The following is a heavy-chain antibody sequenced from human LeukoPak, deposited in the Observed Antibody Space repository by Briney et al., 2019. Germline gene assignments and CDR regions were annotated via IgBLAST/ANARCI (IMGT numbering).Heavy chain of an antibody. V-gene: IGHV1-3*04. CDR3: ARPGASSPGNWFAS. J-gene: IGHJ5*01. CDR1: GYTFTNHA. CDR2: INTADGNT. D-gene: IGHD6-13*01. Sequence: ASAKVSCKASGYTFTNHAMHWVRQAPGQGLEWMGWINTADGNTKYSQKFQGRVTITRDTSASIVYLELTSLRSEDTAVYYCARPGASSPGNWFASWGQGTLATVSS.